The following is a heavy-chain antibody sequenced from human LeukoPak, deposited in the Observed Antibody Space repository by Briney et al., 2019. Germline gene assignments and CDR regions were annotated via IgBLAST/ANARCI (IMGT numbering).Heavy chain of an antibody. D-gene: IGHD2-21*02. CDR2: ISSSSSYI. Sequence: GGSLRLSCGASGFTFSSYSMNWVRQAPGKGLEWVSSISSSSSYIYYADSVKGRFTISRDNAKNSLYLQMNSLRAEDTAVYYCASTYVVVTAVHDAFHIWGQGTMVTVSS. CDR3: ASTYVVVTAVHDAFHI. V-gene: IGHV3-21*01. CDR1: GFTFSSYS. J-gene: IGHJ3*02.